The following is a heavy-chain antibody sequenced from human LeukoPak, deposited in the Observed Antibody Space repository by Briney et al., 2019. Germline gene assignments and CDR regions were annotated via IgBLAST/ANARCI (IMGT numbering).Heavy chain of an antibody. D-gene: IGHD1-26*01. Sequence: SETLSLTCAVYGGPFTGYYWSWIRQPPGKGLEWIGEINQSGSTNYNPSPKSRVTILVDTSKNHFSLKLSSVSAADTAVYYCARDPVGATDYWGQGTLVTVSS. V-gene: IGHV4-34*01. CDR3: ARDPVGATDY. CDR1: GGPFTGYY. J-gene: IGHJ4*02. CDR2: INQSGST.